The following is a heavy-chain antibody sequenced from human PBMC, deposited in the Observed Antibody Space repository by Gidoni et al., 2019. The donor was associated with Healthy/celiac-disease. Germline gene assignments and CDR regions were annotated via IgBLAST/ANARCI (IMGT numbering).Heavy chain of an antibody. Sequence: EVQLVESGGVVVQTGGSLRLSCEASGFTCADYAMHCVRQAPGKGMEWFSLISWDGGSTYYADSVKGRFTISRDNSKNSLYLQMNSLRAEDTALYYCAKENREMATILYFDYWGQGTLVTVSS. CDR1: GFTCADYA. CDR2: ISWDGGST. J-gene: IGHJ4*02. CDR3: AKENREMATILYFDY. V-gene: IGHV3-43D*03. D-gene: IGHD5-12*01.